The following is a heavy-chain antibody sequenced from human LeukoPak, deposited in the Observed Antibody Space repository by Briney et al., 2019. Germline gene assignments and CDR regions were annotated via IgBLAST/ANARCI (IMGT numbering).Heavy chain of an antibody. CDR1: GFTFSSYA. Sequence: GGSLRLSCAASGFTFSSYAMSWVRQAPGKGLEWVSAISGSGGSTYYADSVKGRFTISRDNSKNTLYLQMNSLRAEDTAVYYCAKDGTMIVVVIIDWYFDLWGRGTLVTVSS. J-gene: IGHJ2*01. D-gene: IGHD3-22*01. V-gene: IGHV3-23*01. CDR2: ISGSGGST. CDR3: AKDGTMIVVVIIDWYFDL.